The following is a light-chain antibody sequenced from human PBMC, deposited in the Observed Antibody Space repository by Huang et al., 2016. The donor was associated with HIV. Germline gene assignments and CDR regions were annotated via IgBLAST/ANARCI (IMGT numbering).Light chain of an antibody. Sequence: DIQMTQSPSSLSASVGDRVTITGRATQSVTKYLNWYQQKPGKAPKLLIYGASSLQTGVPSRFSGSGSGTDFTLTISSLQPEDFATYYCQQSSSPPPTFGPGTKVDI. CDR3: QQSSSPPPT. CDR2: GAS. J-gene: IGKJ3*01. CDR1: QSVTKY. V-gene: IGKV1-39*01.